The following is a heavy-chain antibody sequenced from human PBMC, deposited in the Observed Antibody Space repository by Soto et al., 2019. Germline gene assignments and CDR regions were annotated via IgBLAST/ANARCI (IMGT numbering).Heavy chain of an antibody. CDR2: ISAYNGNT. Sequence: QVQLVQSGAEVKKPGASVKVSCKASGYTFTSYGISWVRQAPGQGLEWMGWISAYNGNTNYAQKLQGRVTMTTDTSTSTAYLELRSLRSDDTAVYYCARRFTSYYYDSSGSDAFDLWGQGTMVTVSS. CDR3: ARRFTSYYYDSSGSDAFDL. V-gene: IGHV1-18*04. J-gene: IGHJ3*01. CDR1: GYTFTSYG. D-gene: IGHD3-22*01.